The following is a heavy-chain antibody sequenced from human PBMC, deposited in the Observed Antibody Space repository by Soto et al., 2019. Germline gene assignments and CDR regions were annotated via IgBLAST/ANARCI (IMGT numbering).Heavy chain of an antibody. Sequence: QVQLVESGGGVVQPGRSLRLSCAASGFTFSSYGMHWVRQAPGKGLEWVALIWYDGSNKYYADSVKGRFTISRDNSKNTLDLQMNSLRAEDTAVYYCARDRVWFVETQPHDYYYAMDVWGQGTTVTVSS. J-gene: IGHJ6*02. CDR3: ARDRVWFVETQPHDYYYAMDV. CDR2: IWYDGSNK. CDR1: GFTFSSYG. V-gene: IGHV3-33*01. D-gene: IGHD3-10*01.